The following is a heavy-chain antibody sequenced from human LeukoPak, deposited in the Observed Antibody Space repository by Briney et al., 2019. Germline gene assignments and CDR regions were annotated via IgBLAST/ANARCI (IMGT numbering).Heavy chain of an antibody. CDR3: ARDDYGGIDY. CDR2: IKSKTDGGTT. D-gene: IGHD4-17*01. Sequence: PGGSLRLSCAASGFTFSNAWMSWVRQAPGKGLEWVGRIKSKTDGGTTDYAAPVKGRFTISRDDSKNTLYLQMNSLRAEDTAVYYCARDDYGGIDYWGQGTLVTVSS. J-gene: IGHJ4*02. CDR1: GFTFSNAW. V-gene: IGHV3-15*01.